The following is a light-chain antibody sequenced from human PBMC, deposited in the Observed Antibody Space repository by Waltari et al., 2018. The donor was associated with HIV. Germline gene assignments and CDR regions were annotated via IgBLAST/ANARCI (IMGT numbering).Light chain of an antibody. CDR2: DVI. CDR3: TSPWV. J-gene: IGLJ3*02. Sequence: QSALTQPASVSGSPGQSITISCTGISSDAGVSWYQQLPGKAPKLMLYDVIKRAAGVPYRFSGSKSGNTASLTNSGLQAEDEGDYYCTSPWVFGGGTKVTVL. CDR1: SSDAG. V-gene: IGLV2-14*03.